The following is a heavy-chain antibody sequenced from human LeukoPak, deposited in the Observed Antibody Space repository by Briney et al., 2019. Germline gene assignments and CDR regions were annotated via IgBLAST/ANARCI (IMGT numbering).Heavy chain of an antibody. V-gene: IGHV4-4*02. D-gene: IGHD3-10*01. Sequence: SETLSLTCAVSGGSISSSNWWWWGRQPPGKGLGWIGEIYHSGSTNYNPSLKSRVTIPVDKSKNQFSLKLSSVTAADPAVYYCARRSYGSGFPFDYWGQGTLVTVSS. CDR2: IYHSGST. CDR3: ARRSYGSGFPFDY. J-gene: IGHJ4*02. CDR1: GGSISSSNW.